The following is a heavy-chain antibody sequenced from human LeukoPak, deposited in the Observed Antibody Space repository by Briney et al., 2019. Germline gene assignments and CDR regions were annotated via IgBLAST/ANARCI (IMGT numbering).Heavy chain of an antibody. J-gene: IGHJ4*02. D-gene: IGHD6-13*01. V-gene: IGHV4-39*07. Sequence: SETLSLTCTVSGGSISSSSYYWGWVRQPPGKGLEWIGTIYYNGSTYYNPSLQSRVTISVDTSKNQFSLKLRSVTAADTAVYYCARDLSRYSSSWYYFDYWGQGTLVTVSS. CDR2: IYYNGST. CDR3: ARDLSRYSSSWYYFDY. CDR1: GGSISSSSYY.